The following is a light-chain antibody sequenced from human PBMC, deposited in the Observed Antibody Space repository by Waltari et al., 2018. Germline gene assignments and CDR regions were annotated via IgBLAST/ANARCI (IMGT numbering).Light chain of an antibody. CDR2: DVS. CDR3: SSQSSDNVVL. J-gene: IGLJ2*01. Sequence: QSALTQPASVSGSPGQSITISCTATSSDVGGYNSVSWYQDHPGQAPKVIIYDVSDRPSGISERFSGSKSGNTASLTISGLQAEDEADYYCSSQSSDNVVLFGGGTKLTVL. V-gene: IGLV2-14*03. CDR1: SSDVGGYNS.